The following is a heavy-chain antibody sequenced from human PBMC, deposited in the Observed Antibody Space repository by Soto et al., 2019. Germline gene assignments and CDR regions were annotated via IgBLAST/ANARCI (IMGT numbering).Heavy chain of an antibody. CDR2: IYYSGST. V-gene: IGHV4-59*01. D-gene: IGHD3-22*01. CDR1: GGSISGYY. CDR3: ARDSHSDSSDYYYNWLDP. J-gene: IGHJ5*02. Sequence: SETLSLTCSVSGGSISGYYWSWIRQPPGKGLEWIGNIYYSGSTNYNPSLKSRVALSIDMSKRQVILKLTSVTAADTAVYYCARDSHSDSSDYYYNWLDPWGQGTMVTVSS.